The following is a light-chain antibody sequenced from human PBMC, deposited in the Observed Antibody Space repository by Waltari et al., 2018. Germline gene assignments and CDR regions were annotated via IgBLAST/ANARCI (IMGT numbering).Light chain of an antibody. CDR2: GAS. CDR3: QQYHSSPQT. Sequence: EIVLPQSPGTVSLSPGESATLSCRASQSVSSNYLAWYQQKPGQAPRLLISGASSRATGIPDRFSGGGSGTDFTLTISRLEPEDFAVYYCQQYHSSPQTFGQGTKVENK. J-gene: IGKJ1*01. CDR1: QSVSSNY. V-gene: IGKV3-20*01.